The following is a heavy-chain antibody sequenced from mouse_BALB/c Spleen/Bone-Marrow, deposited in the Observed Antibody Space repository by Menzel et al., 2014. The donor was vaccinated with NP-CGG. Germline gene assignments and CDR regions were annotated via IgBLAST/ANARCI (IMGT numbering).Heavy chain of an antibody. CDR2: IDPANGNT. V-gene: IGHV14-3*02. CDR3: AGGIFLYGNFHLDY. D-gene: IGHD2-10*02. J-gene: IGHJ4*01. Sequence: VQLQQPGAELVKPGASVKLSCTASGFNIKDTYMHWVKQRPEQGLEWIGRIDPANGNTKYDPKFQGKATITADTSSNTACLQLSSLTSEDAAVYYCAGGIFLYGNFHLDYWGQGTSVTVSS. CDR1: GFNIKDTY.